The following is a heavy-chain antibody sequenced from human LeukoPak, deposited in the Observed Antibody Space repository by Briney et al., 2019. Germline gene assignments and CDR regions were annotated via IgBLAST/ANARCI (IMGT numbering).Heavy chain of an antibody. CDR1: GFTFINYA. CDR2: ISGSNNST. V-gene: IGHV3-23*01. J-gene: IGHJ4*02. CDR3: AKAPIRIAAAGTTPFDY. Sequence: GGSLRLSCAASGFTFINYAMSWVRQAPGKGLEWVSGISGSNNSTYYADSVKGRFTISRDNSKNTLFLQMNSLRAEDTAIYYCAKAPIRIAAAGTTPFDYWGQGTLVTVSS. D-gene: IGHD6-13*01.